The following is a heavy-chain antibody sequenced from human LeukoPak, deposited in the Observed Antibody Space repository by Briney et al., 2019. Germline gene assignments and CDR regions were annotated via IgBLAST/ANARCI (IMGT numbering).Heavy chain of an antibody. CDR1: GFTFSSYG. V-gene: IGHV3-33*06. CDR3: AKQPRYGSSSYYYYYMDV. J-gene: IGHJ6*03. CDR2: IWYDGSNK. D-gene: IGHD5-18*01. Sequence: SGGSLRLSCAASGFTFSSYGMHWVRQAPGKGLEWVAVIWYDGSNKYYADSVKGRFTISRDNSKNTLYLQMNSLRAEDTAVYYCAKQPRYGSSSYYYYYMDVWGKGTTVTVSS.